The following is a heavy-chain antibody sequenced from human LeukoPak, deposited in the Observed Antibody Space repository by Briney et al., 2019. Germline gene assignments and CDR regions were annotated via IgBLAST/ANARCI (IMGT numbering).Heavy chain of an antibody. CDR3: GRAFPPLRTSSAGDL. V-gene: IGHV3-69-1*02. CDR2: ISGLSTHI. J-gene: IGHJ4*02. Sequence: GGSLRLSCSASGFTFSDYDMNWVRQAPGKGLEWGSSISGLSTHIYYGDSVKGRFSISRDNAKNSVYLQMNSLGVEDTAIYYCGRAFPPLRTSSAGDLWGQGILVSVS. CDR1: GFTFSDYD. D-gene: IGHD3-16*01.